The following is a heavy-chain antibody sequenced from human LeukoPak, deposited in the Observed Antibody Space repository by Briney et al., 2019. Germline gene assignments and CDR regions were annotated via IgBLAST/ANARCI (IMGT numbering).Heavy chain of an antibody. CDR2: LIDSGGST. Sequence: GGSLRLSCAASGFTFSSCGRSWVRQAPGKGLEWVSALIDSGGSTFYADSVKGRFTISRDNSKNTLYLQINRLRAEDTAVYYCAKGGAVSSKSITMIRGTRRYYYYMDVWGKGTTVTISS. CDR1: GFTFSSCG. V-gene: IGHV3-23*01. J-gene: IGHJ6*03. CDR3: AKGGAVSSKSITMIRGTRRYYYYMDV. D-gene: IGHD3-10*01.